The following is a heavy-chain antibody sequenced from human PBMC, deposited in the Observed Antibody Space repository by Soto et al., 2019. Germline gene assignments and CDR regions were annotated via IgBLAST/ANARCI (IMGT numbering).Heavy chain of an antibody. CDR2: ISAYNGNT. J-gene: IGHJ4*02. CDR3: ARGRDYYDSSGYYSQVFDY. D-gene: IGHD3-22*01. CDR1: GYTFTSYG. V-gene: IGHV1-18*01. Sequence: ASVKVSCKASGYTFTSYGISWVRQAPGQGLEWMGWISAYNGNTNYAQKLQGRVTMTTDTSTSTAYMGLRSLRSDDTAVFYCARGRDYYDSSGYYSQVFDYWGQGTLVTVSS.